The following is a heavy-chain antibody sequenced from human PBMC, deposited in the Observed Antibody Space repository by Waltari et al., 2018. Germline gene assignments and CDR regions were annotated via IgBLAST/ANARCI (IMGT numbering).Heavy chain of an antibody. CDR2: MSGSGDST. V-gene: IGHV3-23*01. J-gene: IGHJ3*01. CDR1: GFTFSSDA. CDR3: AKVLNNWPDVFDV. Sequence: EVQVLESGGGLIQPGGSLRLSCTASGFTFSSDAMTWVHQAPGEGLEWVSAMSGSGDSTYYADSVRGRFTISGDSSRNTVWLQMSSLRVEDTAVYFCAKVLNNWPDVFDVWGQGTMVTVSS.